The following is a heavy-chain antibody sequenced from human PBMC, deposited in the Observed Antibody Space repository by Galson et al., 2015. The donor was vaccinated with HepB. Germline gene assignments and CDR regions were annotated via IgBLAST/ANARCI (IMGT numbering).Heavy chain of an antibody. CDR2: IDPSDSYT. J-gene: IGHJ4*02. Sequence: QSGAEVKKPGESLRISCKGSGFSFTTYWITWVRQMPGKGLEWMERIDPSDSYTNYSPSFQGHVTISADKSISTAYLQWGSLKASDTAMYYCARLEGYTHFDYWGQGTLVTVSS. CDR3: ARLEGYTHFDY. CDR1: GFSFTTYW. D-gene: IGHD5-24*01. V-gene: IGHV5-10-1*01.